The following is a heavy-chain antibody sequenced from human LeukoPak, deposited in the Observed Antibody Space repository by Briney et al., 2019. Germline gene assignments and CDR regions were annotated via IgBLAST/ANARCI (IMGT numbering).Heavy chain of an antibody. J-gene: IGHJ4*02. D-gene: IGHD3-9*01. V-gene: IGHV3-21*01. CDR2: ISSSSSYI. CDR3: ARAFLDDILPSEVVYYFDY. CDR1: GFTFSSYS. Sequence: PGGSLRLSCSASGFTFSSYSMNGVRQAPGKGPEWVSSISSSSSYIYYADSVKGRFTISRDNAKNSLYLQMNSLRAEDTAVYYCARAFLDDILPSEVVYYFDYWGQGTLVTVSS.